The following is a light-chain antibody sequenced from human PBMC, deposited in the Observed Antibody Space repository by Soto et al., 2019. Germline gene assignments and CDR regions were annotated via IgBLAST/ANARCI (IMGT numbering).Light chain of an antibody. CDR2: GAS. Sequence: EIVMTQSPAILSVSPGEKATLFCRASQSVRSNFLAWYQHKPGQAPRLLIHGASTRATGVPARFSGSASETELTLTISSLQSEDFPVYYCQQYSAWPLTFGGGTKVEIK. CDR3: QQYSAWPLT. V-gene: IGKV3-15*01. CDR1: QSVRSN. J-gene: IGKJ4*01.